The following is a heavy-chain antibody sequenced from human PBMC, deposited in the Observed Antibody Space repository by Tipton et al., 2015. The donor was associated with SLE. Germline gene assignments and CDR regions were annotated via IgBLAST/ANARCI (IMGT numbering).Heavy chain of an antibody. J-gene: IGHJ6*02. Sequence: TLSLTCTVSGGSISSSGYDWGWIRQPPGKGLEWIGSFYHSGSTYYNPSLKSRVTISVDTSKNQFSLKLSSVTAADTAQYYCARERRSYSSSSSGMDVWGQGTTVTVSS. CDR1: GGSISSSGYD. CDR2: FYHSGST. V-gene: IGHV4-39*07. CDR3: ARERRSYSSSSSGMDV. D-gene: IGHD6-13*01.